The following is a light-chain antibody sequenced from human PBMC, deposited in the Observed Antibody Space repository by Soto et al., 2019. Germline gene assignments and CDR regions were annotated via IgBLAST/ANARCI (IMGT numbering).Light chain of an antibody. CDR1: QSVSSSN. V-gene: IGKV3-20*01. CDR3: QQYGTSPPIT. Sequence: DIVLTQSPDTLSLSPGERATLSCRASQSVSSSNFAWYQQKPAQAPRLLIYGASSRATGIPDRFSGSGSGRDVSLTINRLEPEDSAVYYCQQYGTSPPITFGQGTRLEIK. CDR2: GAS. J-gene: IGKJ5*01.